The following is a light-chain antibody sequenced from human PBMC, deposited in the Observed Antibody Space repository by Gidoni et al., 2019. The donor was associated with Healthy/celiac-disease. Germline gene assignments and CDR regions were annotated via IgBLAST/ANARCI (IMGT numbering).Light chain of an antibody. CDR3: QQYNNWPPLFT. J-gene: IGKJ3*01. V-gene: IGKV3-15*01. CDR1: QSVSSN. Sequence: EIVMTQSPATLSVSPGERATLSCRASQSVSSNLAWYQQKPGQAHRLLIYAASTRATGIPARFSGSGSGTEFTLTISSLQSEDFAVYYCQQYNNWPPLFTFGPGTKVDIK. CDR2: AAS.